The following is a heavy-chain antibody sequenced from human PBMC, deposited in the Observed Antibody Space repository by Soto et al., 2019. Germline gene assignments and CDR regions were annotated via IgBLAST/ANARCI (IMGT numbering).Heavy chain of an antibody. J-gene: IGHJ5*02. CDR2: INTDRRST. D-gene: IGHD1-20*01. Sequence: AVSLRRSSAASDFTFGNYWMHSVRPAPGKGLVWVSLINTDRRSTSYADSVKGRFTMSRDNAKNTKYLQMNRLIAEDTAVDYCARAGGINWFDPWGQGTLVTVAS. V-gene: IGHV3-74*01. CDR1: DFTFGNYW. CDR3: ARAGGINWFDP.